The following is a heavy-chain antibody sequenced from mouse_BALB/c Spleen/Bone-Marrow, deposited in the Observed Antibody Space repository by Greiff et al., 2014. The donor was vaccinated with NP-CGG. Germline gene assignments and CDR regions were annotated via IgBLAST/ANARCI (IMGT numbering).Heavy chain of an antibody. J-gene: IGHJ2*01. Sequence: VQLQQPGAELVKPGASVKLSCTASGFTIKDTYMHWVKQRPEQGLDWIGRIDPADGNTKYDAKFQGKATITADTSSNTACLQHSSLTSEDSADYYCYNCTYGYYFDYWGQGTTLTVSS. CDR3: YNCTYGYYFDY. CDR1: GFTIKDTY. V-gene: IGHV14-3*02. CDR2: IDPADGNT. D-gene: IGHD1-3*01.